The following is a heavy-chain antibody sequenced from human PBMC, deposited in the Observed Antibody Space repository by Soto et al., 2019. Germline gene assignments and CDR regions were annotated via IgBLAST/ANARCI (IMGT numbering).Heavy chain of an antibody. CDR3: TTGGSYYPYYYYGMDV. CDR1: GFTFSSYW. D-gene: IGHD1-26*01. J-gene: IGHJ6*02. CDR2: IKSKTDGGTT. Sequence: GGSLRLSCTASGFTFSSYWMSWVHQAPGKGLEWVGRIKSKTDGGTTDYAAPVKGRFTISRDDSKNTLYLQMNSLKTEDTAVYYCTTGGSYYPYYYYGMDVWGQGTTVTVSS. V-gene: IGHV3-15*01.